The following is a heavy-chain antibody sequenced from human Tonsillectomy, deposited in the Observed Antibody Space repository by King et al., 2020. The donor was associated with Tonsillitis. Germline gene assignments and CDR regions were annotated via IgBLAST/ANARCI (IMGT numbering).Heavy chain of an antibody. V-gene: IGHV3-48*01. CDR3: AREGDSRVVVTATPGFDY. D-gene: IGHD2-21*02. CDR1: GFTFSSYR. Sequence: VQLVESGGGLVQPGGSLRLSCAASGFTFSSYRMNWVRQAPGKGLEWGSYISSSRSTIYYADSVKGRLTISRDNAKNSLYLQMNSLRAEDTAVYYCAREGDSRVVVTATPGFDYWGQGTLVTVSS. CDR2: ISSSRSTI. J-gene: IGHJ4*02.